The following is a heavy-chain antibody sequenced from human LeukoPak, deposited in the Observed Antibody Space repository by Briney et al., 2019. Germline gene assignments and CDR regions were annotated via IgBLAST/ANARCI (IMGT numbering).Heavy chain of an antibody. V-gene: IGHV1-46*01. Sequence: ASVKVSCKASGYTFINYYMHWVRQAPGQGLEWMGIINPSGDSTTYAQKFQGRVTMTRDTSTSTVYMELSSLRSEDTAVYYCARLEATINGMDVRGQGTTVTVSS. D-gene: IGHD5-12*01. CDR1: GYTFINYY. CDR3: ARLEATINGMDV. CDR2: INPSGDST. J-gene: IGHJ6*02.